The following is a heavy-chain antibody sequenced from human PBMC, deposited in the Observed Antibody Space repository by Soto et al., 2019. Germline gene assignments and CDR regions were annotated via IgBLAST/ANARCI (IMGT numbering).Heavy chain of an antibody. J-gene: IGHJ4*02. Sequence: SETLSLTCTVSGVSIRSYFWSGIRQPPGKGLEWIGYTYYTADTKYSPSLESRATISADPSKKQFSLRLSPVSAADTALYFCACAKNQGEIFDYCGQGSLVTVSS. V-gene: IGHV4-59*01. CDR1: GVSIRSYF. CDR2: TYYTADT. CDR3: ACAKNQGEIFDY. D-gene: IGHD1-26*01.